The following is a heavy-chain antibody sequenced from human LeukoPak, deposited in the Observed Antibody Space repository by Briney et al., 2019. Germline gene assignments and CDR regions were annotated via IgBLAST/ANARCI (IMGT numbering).Heavy chain of an antibody. Sequence: SETLSLTCSVSDDSITVYYWTWIRQPPGKGLEWIGYVDHTGSTNFNPSLNGRVSISRDTTKNLFSLRLRSVTAADTAVYFCARGRVSSSRLYISYYNSIYMDVWGKGTTVTVSS. CDR3: ARGRVSSSRLYISYYNSIYMDV. V-gene: IGHV4-59*01. J-gene: IGHJ6*03. D-gene: IGHD5-24*01. CDR1: DDSITVYY. CDR2: VDHTGST.